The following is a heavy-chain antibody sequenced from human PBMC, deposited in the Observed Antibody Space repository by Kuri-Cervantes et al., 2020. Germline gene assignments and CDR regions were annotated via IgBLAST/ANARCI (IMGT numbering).Heavy chain of an antibody. CDR1: GFTFGDYA. J-gene: IGHJ3*02. CDR2: IRSKAYGGTT. CDR3: TREAVTTFWTDAFDI. V-gene: IGHV3-49*04. Sequence: GESLKISCTASGFTFGDYAMSWVRQAPGKGLEWVGSIRSKAYGGTTEYAASVKGRFTISRDDSKSIAYLQMNSLKTEDTAVYYCTREAVTTFWTDAFDIWGQGTMVTVSS. D-gene: IGHD4-17*01.